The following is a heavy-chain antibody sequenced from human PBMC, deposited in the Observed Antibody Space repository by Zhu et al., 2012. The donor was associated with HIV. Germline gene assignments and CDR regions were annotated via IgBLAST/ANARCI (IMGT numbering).Heavy chain of an antibody. V-gene: IGHV4-38-2*02. J-gene: IGHJ3*01. D-gene: IGHD3-22*01. Sequence: QVQLQESGPGLVKPSKTLSLTCTVSGYSIRSGYYWGWIRQPPGKDLEWIGSIYHSGTTYYNPSLKSRVAISVDTSEKQFSLKLNSATAADTAVYYCARGGYYYDTLGAFDLWAKGQWSPSRQ. CDR2: IYHSGTT. CDR1: GYSIRSGYY. CDR3: ARGGYYYDTLGAFDL.